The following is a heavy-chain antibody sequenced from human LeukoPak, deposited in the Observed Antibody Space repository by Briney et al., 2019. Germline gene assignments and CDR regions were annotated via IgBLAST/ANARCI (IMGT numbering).Heavy chain of an antibody. J-gene: IGHJ6*03. V-gene: IGHV4-39*01. CDR1: GGSISSSSYY. D-gene: IGHD2-15*01. CDR3: ARQTCRGATCYRVDQYYYMDV. Sequence: SETLSLTCTVSGGSISSSSYYWGWIRQPPGKGLEWIGSIYYSGSTYYNPSLKSRVTISIDTSKSQFSLKLASVTAADTGVYYCARQTCRGATCYRVDQYYYMDVWGKGTTVTVSS. CDR2: IYYSGST.